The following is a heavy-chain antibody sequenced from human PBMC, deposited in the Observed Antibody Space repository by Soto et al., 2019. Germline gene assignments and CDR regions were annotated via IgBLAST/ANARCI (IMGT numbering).Heavy chain of an antibody. J-gene: IGHJ4*02. V-gene: IGHV3-33*01. CDR1: GFTFSSYG. CDR3: ARDGYCSGGSCYSVPVFDY. Sequence: QVQLVESGGGVVQPGRSLRLSCAASGFTFSSYGMHWVRQAPGKGLEWVAVIWYDGSNKYYADSVKGRVTISRDNSKNTLYLQMNCLRAEDTAVSYCARDGYCSGGSCYSVPVFDYWGQGTLVTVSS. CDR2: IWYDGSNK. D-gene: IGHD2-15*01.